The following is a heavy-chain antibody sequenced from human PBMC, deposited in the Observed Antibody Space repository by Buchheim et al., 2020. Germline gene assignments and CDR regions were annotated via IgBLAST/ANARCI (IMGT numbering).Heavy chain of an antibody. CDR2: ISSSSSTI. CDR1: GFTFSDYS. CDR3: ARGGLLRGFDY. V-gene: IGHV3-48*02. D-gene: IGHD3/OR15-3a*01. Sequence: VQLVESGGGVVQPGRSLRLSCAASGFTFSDYSMNWVRQAPGKGLEWISYISSSSSTIYYADSVKGRFTIYRDNAKNSLYLQMHSLRDEDTAVYYCARGGLLRGFDYWGQGTL. J-gene: IGHJ4*02.